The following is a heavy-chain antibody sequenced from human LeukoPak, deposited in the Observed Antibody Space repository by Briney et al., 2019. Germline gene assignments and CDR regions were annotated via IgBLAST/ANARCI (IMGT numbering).Heavy chain of an antibody. CDR2: IYTSGST. D-gene: IGHD7-27*01. CDR3: ASGISAWGMTYYYYMDV. CDR1: GGSISSGSYY. V-gene: IGHV4-61*02. J-gene: IGHJ6*03. Sequence: PSETLSLTCTVSGGSISSGSYYWSWIRQPAGKGLEWIGRIYTSGSTNYNPSLKSRVTISVDTSKNQFSLKLSSVTAADTAVYYCASGISAWGMTYYYYMDVWGKGTTVTISS.